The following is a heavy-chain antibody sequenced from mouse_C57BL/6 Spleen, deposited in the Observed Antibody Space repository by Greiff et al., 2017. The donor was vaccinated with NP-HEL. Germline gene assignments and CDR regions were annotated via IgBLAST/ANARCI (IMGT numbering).Heavy chain of an antibody. V-gene: IGHV1-82*01. CDR3: ARENYYGSSYGAMDY. J-gene: IGHJ4*01. Sequence: VQLQQSGPELVKPGASVKISCKASGYAFSSSWMNWVKQRPGKGLEWIGRIYPGDGDTNYNGKFKGKATLTADKSSSTAYMRLSSLTSEDSAVYVCARENYYGSSYGAMDYWGQGTSVTVSS. D-gene: IGHD1-1*01. CDR1: GYAFSSSW. CDR2: IYPGDGDT.